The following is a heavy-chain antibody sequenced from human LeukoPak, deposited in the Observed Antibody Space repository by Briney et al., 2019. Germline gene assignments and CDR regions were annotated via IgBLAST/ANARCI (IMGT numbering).Heavy chain of an antibody. CDR3: TRDHHRRHYDSQARNTFDI. Sequence: GGSLRLSCAASGFTFSSYSMNWVRQAPGKGLEWVSYISSSSSTIYYADSVRGRFTISRDNAKNSLYLQMNSLRAEDTAVYYCTRDHHRRHYDSQARNTFDIWGQGTMVTVSS. J-gene: IGHJ3*02. V-gene: IGHV3-48*01. CDR1: GFTFSSYS. D-gene: IGHD3-22*01. CDR2: ISSSSSTI.